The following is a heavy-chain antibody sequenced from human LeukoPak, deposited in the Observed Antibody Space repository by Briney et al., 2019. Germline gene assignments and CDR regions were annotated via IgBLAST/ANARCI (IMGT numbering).Heavy chain of an antibody. V-gene: IGHV3-11*03. CDR3: AGHTSSAVFDY. Sequence: PGGSLRLSCAGWWFTLSYFYMLWIRQAPGKGLEWLAYISPSGSYTTYADSVKGRFLISRDNTKNSVSLHMNTLTADDTAVSLRAGHTSSAVFDYWGPVVRVTFSS. D-gene: IGHD2-15*01. J-gene: IGHJ4*02. CDR2: ISPSGSYT. CDR1: WFTLSYFY.